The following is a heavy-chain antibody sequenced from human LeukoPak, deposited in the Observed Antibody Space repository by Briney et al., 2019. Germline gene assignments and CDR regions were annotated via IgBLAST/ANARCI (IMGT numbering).Heavy chain of an antibody. CDR2: INPDTRDN. CDR3: ARDRRPDAFDV. CDR1: GFSFSGYW. Sequence: PGGSLRLSCAASGFSFSGYWMSWVRQAPGKGLEWVANINPDTRDNDYVDSVKGRFTISRDNVKNSLYLQMNSLRAEDTAVYYCARDRRPDAFDVWGQGTMVTVSS. V-gene: IGHV3-7*01. J-gene: IGHJ3*01.